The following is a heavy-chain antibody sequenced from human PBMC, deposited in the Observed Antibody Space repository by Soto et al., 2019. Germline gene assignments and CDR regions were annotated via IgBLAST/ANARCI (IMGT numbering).Heavy chain of an antibody. J-gene: IGHJ6*02. D-gene: IGHD3-10*01. CDR2: FSYSGST. V-gene: IGHV4-39*02. Sequence: SETLSLTCTVSGGSISSGSYYWDWIRQPPGKGLEWIGSFSYSGSTYYNPSLKSRVTISVDTSNNHFSLRLSSVTAADTAVYYCARDRIYGSGSYYNVNYYYYGMDVWGQGTTVTVSS. CDR1: GGSISSGSYY. CDR3: ARDRIYGSGSYYNVNYYYYGMDV.